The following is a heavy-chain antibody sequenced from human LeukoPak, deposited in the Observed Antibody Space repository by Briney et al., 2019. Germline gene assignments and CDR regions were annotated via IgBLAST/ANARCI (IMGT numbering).Heavy chain of an antibody. CDR2: ISSSSSYT. CDR1: GFTFSDYY. CDR3: ARDTAMVYYYGMDV. D-gene: IGHD5-18*01. J-gene: IGHJ6*04. V-gene: IGHV3-11*06. Sequence: GGSLRLSCAASGFTFSDYYMSWIRQAPGKGLEWVSYISSSSSYTNYADSVKGRFTISRDKAKNSLYLQMNSLRAEDTAVYYCARDTAMVYYYGMDVWGKGTTVTVSS.